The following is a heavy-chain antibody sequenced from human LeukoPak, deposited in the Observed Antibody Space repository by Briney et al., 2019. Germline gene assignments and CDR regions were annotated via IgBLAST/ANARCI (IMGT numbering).Heavy chain of an antibody. J-gene: IGHJ6*03. Sequence: PETLSLTCAVYGGSFSGYYWSWIRQPPGKGLEWIGEINHSGSTNYNPSLKNRVTISVDTSKNQFSLKLSSVTAADTAVYYCARVSSGYYYYYYYYMDVWGKGTTVTVSS. CDR1: GGSFSGYY. CDR3: ARVSSGYYYYYYYYMDV. D-gene: IGHD3-22*01. CDR2: INHSGST. V-gene: IGHV4-34*01.